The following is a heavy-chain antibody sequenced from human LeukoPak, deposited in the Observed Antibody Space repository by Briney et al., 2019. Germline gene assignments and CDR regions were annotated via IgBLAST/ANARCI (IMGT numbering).Heavy chain of an antibody. Sequence: GGSLRLSCAASGFTFSSYSMNWVRQAPGKGLEWVSSISSSSSYIYYADSVKGRFTISRDNAKNSLYLQMNSLRAEDTAVYYCASGYDILTGYYQGPFDYWGQGTLVTVSS. CDR2: ISSSSSYI. CDR1: GFTFSSYS. CDR3: ASGYDILTGYYQGPFDY. V-gene: IGHV3-21*01. D-gene: IGHD3-9*01. J-gene: IGHJ4*02.